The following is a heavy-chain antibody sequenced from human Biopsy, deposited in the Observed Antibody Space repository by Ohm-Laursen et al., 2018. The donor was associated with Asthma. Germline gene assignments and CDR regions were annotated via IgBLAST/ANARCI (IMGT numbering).Heavy chain of an antibody. CDR1: GFTFSSFG. J-gene: IGHJ4*02. D-gene: IGHD2-21*01. CDR2: ISSDVRE. CDR3: VRWRSGYPDHYSDF. V-gene: IGHV3-30*03. Sequence: SLRLSCTASGFTFSSFGMHWVRQAPGKGLEWVALISSDVREWYADSVKGRFTISRDNSKNTLDLQMNSLRGDDTAVYYCVRWRSGYPDHYSDFWGLGTLVTVSS.